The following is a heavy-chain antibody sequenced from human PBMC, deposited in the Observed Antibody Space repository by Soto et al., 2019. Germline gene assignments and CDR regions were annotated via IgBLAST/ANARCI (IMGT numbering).Heavy chain of an antibody. J-gene: IGHJ5*02. D-gene: IGHD4-17*01. CDR2: ISGSGGST. CDR3: AKAYGDYEFDGWFDP. V-gene: IGHV3-23*01. CDR1: GFTFSSYA. Sequence: EVQLLESGGGLVQPGGSLRLSCAASGFTFSSYAMSWVRQAPGKGLEWVSAISGSGGSTYYADSVKGRFTISRDNSKITLYLQMNSLRAEDTAVDYCAKAYGDYEFDGWFDPWGQGTLVTVSS.